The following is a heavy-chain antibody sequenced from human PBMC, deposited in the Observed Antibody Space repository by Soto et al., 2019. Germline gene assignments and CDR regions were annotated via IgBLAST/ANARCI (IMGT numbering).Heavy chain of an antibody. CDR2: ISIKPNNYAT. CDR3: VRAYENRNYYFDY. J-gene: IGHJ4*02. Sequence: DAQVVESGGGLVQPGESLRLSCVGSGFTFHGSTIHWVRQASGKGLEWIGLISIKPNNYATVYAASVTGRFTISRDDSNNTAYLQMNSLKTEDTAVYYCVRAYENRNYYFDYWGRGTLVTVSS. CDR1: GFTFHGST. D-gene: IGHD3-22*01. V-gene: IGHV3-73*02.